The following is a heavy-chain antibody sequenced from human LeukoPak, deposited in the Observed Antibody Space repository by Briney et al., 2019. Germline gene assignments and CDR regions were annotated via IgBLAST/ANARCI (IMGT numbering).Heavy chain of an antibody. CDR1: GFTFSTYA. V-gene: IGHV3-23*01. CDR3: AKDQGGSYTPFDY. Sequence: PGGSLRLSCAASGFTFSTYAMSWVRQVPGKGLEWVSGISNSGDNTYYADSVKGRFTISRDNSKNSVYMQMNSLRAEDTAVYYCAKDQGGSYTPFDYWGQGTLVTVSS. CDR2: ISNSGDNT. J-gene: IGHJ4*02. D-gene: IGHD1-26*01.